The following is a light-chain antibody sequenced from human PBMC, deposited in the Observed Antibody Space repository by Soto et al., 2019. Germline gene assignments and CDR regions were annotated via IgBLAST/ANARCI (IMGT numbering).Light chain of an antibody. V-gene: IGLV2-14*01. Sequence: QSALTQPASVSGSPGQSITISCTGTSSDVAAYNYVSWYQKHPGKAPKLMICDVSSRPSGVSNRFSGSKSGNTASLTISGLQAEDEADYYCSSYTSSSTLVFGTGTKLTVL. CDR3: SSYTSSSTLV. CDR1: SSDVAAYNY. J-gene: IGLJ1*01. CDR2: DVS.